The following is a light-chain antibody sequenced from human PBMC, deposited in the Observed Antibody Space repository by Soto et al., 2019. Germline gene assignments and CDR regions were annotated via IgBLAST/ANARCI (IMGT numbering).Light chain of an antibody. V-gene: IGKV3-15*01. Sequence: EIVMTQSPATLSVSPGERATLSCRASQCVSSNLAWYQQKPGQAPRLLIYGASTRATGIPARFSGSGSGTEFTLTISSLQSEDFAVYYCQHYNNRPPWTFGQGTKVEIK. CDR3: QHYNNRPPWT. CDR2: GAS. CDR1: QCVSSN. J-gene: IGKJ1*01.